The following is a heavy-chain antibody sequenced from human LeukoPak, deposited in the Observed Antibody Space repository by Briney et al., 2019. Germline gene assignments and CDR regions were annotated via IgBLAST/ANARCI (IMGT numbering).Heavy chain of an antibody. CDR1: GFTFSSYW. Sequence: PGGSLRLSCAASGFTFSSYWMHWVRQAPGKGLVWVSRINSDGSSTSYADSVKGRFTISRDNAKNTLYLQMNSLRAEDTAVHYCARVRYSSSWYTLYFDYWGQGTLVTVSS. V-gene: IGHV3-74*01. CDR2: INSDGSST. CDR3: ARVRYSSSWYTLYFDY. J-gene: IGHJ4*02. D-gene: IGHD6-13*01.